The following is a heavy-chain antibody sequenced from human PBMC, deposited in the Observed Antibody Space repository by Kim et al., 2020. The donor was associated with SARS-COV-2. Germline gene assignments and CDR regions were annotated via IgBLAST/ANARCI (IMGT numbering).Heavy chain of an antibody. CDR3: TRGGPRGSFDY. Sequence: GGSLRLSCAASGFTFSENWMSWVRQAPGKGLEWVANIEYDVNEKHYVDSVKGRFTISRDNAKNSLYLQMNSLRADDTAVYYCTRGGPRGSFDYWGQGTLVTVSS. CDR2: IEYDVNEK. J-gene: IGHJ4*02. V-gene: IGHV3-7*03. CDR1: GFTFSENW. D-gene: IGHD3-10*01.